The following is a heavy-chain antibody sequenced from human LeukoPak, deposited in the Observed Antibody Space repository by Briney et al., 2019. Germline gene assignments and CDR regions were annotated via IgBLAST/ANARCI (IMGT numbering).Heavy chain of an antibody. CDR3: AASSTSAPNWFDP. CDR1: GFTFRRYW. V-gene: IGHV3-7*01. D-gene: IGHD2-2*01. CDR2: INQDGSEK. Sequence: GGSLRLSCAASGFTFRRYWMSWVRQTPGKGLEWVANINQDGSEKNYVDSVKGRFTISRDNAKNSLYLQMNSLRAEDTAVYYCAASSTSAPNWFDPWGQGTLVTVSS. J-gene: IGHJ5*02.